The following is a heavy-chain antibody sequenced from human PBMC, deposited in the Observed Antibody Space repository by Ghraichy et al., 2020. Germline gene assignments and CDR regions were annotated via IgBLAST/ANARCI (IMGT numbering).Heavy chain of an antibody. J-gene: IGHJ5*02. CDR2: IIPSTGNT. CDR3: ARDADGIGNWFAP. D-gene: IGHD5-24*01. V-gene: IGHV1-2*06. CDR1: GYSFSDYY. Sequence: ASVKVSCKASGYSFSDYYIHWVRQAPGQGLEYMGRIIPSTGNTNYAQNFQARVTLTMDMSITTVYMELDSLTSDDTATYYCARDADGIGNWFAPWGQGTLVTVSS.